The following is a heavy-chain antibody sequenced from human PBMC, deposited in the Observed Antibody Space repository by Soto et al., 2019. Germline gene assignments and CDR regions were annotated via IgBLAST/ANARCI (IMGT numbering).Heavy chain of an antibody. Sequence: ASVKVSCKASGYMFRSYGISWVRQAPGQGLEWMGWISTYNGNTKYGQKLQGRVTMTTDTSTSTVYMELRSLRSDDTAVYYCARREYDYEDFDYWGQGTLVTVSS. V-gene: IGHV1-18*01. CDR1: GYMFRSYG. J-gene: IGHJ4*02. D-gene: IGHD5-12*01. CDR2: ISTYNGNT. CDR3: ARREYDYEDFDY.